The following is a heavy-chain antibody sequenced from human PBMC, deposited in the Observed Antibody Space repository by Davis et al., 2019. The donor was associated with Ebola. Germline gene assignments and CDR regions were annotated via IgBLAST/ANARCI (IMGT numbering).Heavy chain of an antibody. CDR1: GGSISSYY. CDR2: IYYSGST. V-gene: IGHV4-59*01. Sequence: PSETLSLTCTVSGGSISSYYWSWIRQLPGKGLEWIGYIYYSGSTNYNPSLKSRVTISVDTSKNQFSLKLSSVTAADTAVYYCARALSSSWYGNWFDPWGQGTLVTVSS. CDR3: ARALSSSWYGNWFDP. J-gene: IGHJ5*02. D-gene: IGHD6-13*01.